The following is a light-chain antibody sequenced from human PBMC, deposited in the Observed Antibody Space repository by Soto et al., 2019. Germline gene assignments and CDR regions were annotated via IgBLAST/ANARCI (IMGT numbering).Light chain of an antibody. CDR1: QSVSNNY. CDR3: QQYGSSPLT. Sequence: EIVLTQSPGTLSLSPGERGILSCRASQSVSNNYLAWYQQKPGQAPRLLIYGAYTRVTGIPDRFSGRGSGTDFTLTIRRLEPEDFAVYYCQQYGSSPLTFGPGTKVDIK. J-gene: IGKJ3*01. CDR2: GAY. V-gene: IGKV3-20*01.